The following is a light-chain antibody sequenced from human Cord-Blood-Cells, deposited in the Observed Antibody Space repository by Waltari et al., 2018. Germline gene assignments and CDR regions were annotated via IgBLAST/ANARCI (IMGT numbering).Light chain of an antibody. V-gene: IGKV3-15*01. Sequence: DIVMTQSPATLSVSPGERATLSCRASQSVSSNLAWYQQKPGQAPRLLIYGASTRATGIPAMFSGSGSGTEFTLTISSLQSEDFAVYYCQQYNNWPPWTFGQGTKVEIK. J-gene: IGKJ1*01. CDR1: QSVSSN. CDR2: GAS. CDR3: QQYNNWPPWT.